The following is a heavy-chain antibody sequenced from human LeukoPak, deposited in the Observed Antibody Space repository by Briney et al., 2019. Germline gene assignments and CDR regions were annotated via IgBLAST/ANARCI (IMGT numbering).Heavy chain of an antibody. D-gene: IGHD1-26*01. CDR3: ARGGGGSYFDY. J-gene: IGHJ4*02. CDR2: INPNSGGT. Sequence: WMGWINPNSGGTNYAQKFQGRVTMPRDTSISTAYMELSRLRSDDTAVYYCARGGGGSYFDYWGQGTLVTVSS. V-gene: IGHV1-2*02.